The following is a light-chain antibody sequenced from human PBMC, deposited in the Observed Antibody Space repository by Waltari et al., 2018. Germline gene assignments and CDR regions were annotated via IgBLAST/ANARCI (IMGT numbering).Light chain of an antibody. Sequence: QSALTQPASVSGSPGQSITISCPGTSRDVGGYNYVSWYQQHPGTAPKLLICEVSNRSAGVSMRFSGSKSGNTASLTISGLQAEDEADYYCTSFTSSTTWVFGGGTKLTVL. J-gene: IGLJ3*02. CDR3: TSFTSSTTWV. CDR2: EVS. CDR1: SRDVGGYNY. V-gene: IGLV2-14*01.